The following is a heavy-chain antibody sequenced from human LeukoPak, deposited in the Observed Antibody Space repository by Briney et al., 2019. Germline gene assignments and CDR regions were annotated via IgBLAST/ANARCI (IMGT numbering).Heavy chain of an antibody. J-gene: IGHJ5*02. Sequence: ASVKVSCKASGYTFTGYYMHWVRQAPGQGLEWMGWINPNSGGTNYAQKFQGRVTMTRDTSISTAYMELSRLRSDDTAVYYCARRVTTVTRGRGYNWFDPWGQGTLVTVSS. CDR1: GYTFTGYY. D-gene: IGHD4-11*01. V-gene: IGHV1-2*02. CDR3: ARRVTTVTRGRGYNWFDP. CDR2: INPNSGGT.